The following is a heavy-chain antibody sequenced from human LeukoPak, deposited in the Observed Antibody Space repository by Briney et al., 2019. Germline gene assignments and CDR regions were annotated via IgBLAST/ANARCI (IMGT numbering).Heavy chain of an antibody. Sequence: PSQTLSLTCTVSGGSISSYYWSWIRQPPAQALEWNGYIYYCESTNYNPSLKSPVTISIDTSKDQISLKLSSVTAADTAVYYCAIDQGSSIAALQFDPWGQGTLVAVSA. CDR3: AIDQGSSIAALQFDP. CDR2: IYYCEST. V-gene: IGHV4-59*01. CDR1: GGSISSYY. D-gene: IGHD6-6*01. J-gene: IGHJ5*02.